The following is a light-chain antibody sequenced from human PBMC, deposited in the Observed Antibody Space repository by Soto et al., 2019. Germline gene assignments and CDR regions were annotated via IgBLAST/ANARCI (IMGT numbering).Light chain of an antibody. CDR1: QSVSSSY. Sequence: EIVLTQSPGTLSLSPGERATLSCRASQSVSSSYLAWYQQKPGQAPRLLIYGASSRATGIPDRFSGSGSGTDFTLTINGLQPDDFAVYFCQHFHTKPNTFGQGTRLDIK. J-gene: IGKJ5*01. V-gene: IGKV3-20*01. CDR3: QHFHTKPNT. CDR2: GAS.